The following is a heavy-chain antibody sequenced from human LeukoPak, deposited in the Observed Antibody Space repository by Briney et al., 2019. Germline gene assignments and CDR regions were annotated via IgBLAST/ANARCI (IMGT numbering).Heavy chain of an antibody. D-gene: IGHD6-19*01. Sequence: SETLSLTCAVSGVAFSNYYWSWVRQSPRQGLEWIGEINHSGCTNYNPSLKSRVTMSIDTSKNQFSLLLTSVTAADAGVYYCTRAVAGHPDWGQGTLVTVSS. J-gene: IGHJ4*02. CDR2: INHSGCT. V-gene: IGHV4-34*01. CDR1: GVAFSNYY. CDR3: TRAVAGHPD.